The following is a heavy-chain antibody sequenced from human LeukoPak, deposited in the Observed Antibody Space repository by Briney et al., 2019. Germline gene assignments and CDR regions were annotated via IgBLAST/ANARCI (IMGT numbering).Heavy chain of an antibody. CDR2: ISGSGGNT. Sequence: GGSLRLSCAASGFTFSSYAMSWVRQAPGRGLEWVSIISGSGGNTYYADSVKGRFTISRDNSKNILYLQMNSLRAENTAVYYCAKDWMSTIINYFDYWGQGTLVTVSS. CDR1: GFTFSSYA. J-gene: IGHJ4*02. V-gene: IGHV3-23*01. CDR3: AKDWMSTIINYFDY. D-gene: IGHD3-3*01.